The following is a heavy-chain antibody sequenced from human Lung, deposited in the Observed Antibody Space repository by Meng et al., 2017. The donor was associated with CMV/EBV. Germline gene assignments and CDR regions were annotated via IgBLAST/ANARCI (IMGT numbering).Heavy chain of an antibody. CDR3: AHGGGDC. CDR2: ISYDGSNK. V-gene: IGHV3-30-3*01. J-gene: IGHJ4*02. CDR1: GFTFSSYA. Sequence: QVPVVESGGGVVQPGRSLRLSCAASGFTFSSYAMHWVRQAPGKGLEWVAVISYDGSNKYYADSVKGRFTISRDNSKNTLYLQMNSLRAEDTAVYYCAHGGGDCWGQGTLVTVSS. D-gene: IGHD2-15*01.